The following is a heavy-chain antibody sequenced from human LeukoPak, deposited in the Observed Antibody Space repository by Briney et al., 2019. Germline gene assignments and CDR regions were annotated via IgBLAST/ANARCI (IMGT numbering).Heavy chain of an antibody. D-gene: IGHD2-15*01. J-gene: IGHJ3*02. Sequence: PGGSLKLSCAASGFTVSSDYMSWVRQAPGKGLEWVSVIYSGDTTYYADSVKGRFTISRDKSKNTLYLQMNSLRAEDTAVYYCGRDRGYSAFDIWGQGTMVTVSS. V-gene: IGHV3-53*01. CDR2: IYSGDTT. CDR3: GRDRGYSAFDI. CDR1: GFTVSSDY.